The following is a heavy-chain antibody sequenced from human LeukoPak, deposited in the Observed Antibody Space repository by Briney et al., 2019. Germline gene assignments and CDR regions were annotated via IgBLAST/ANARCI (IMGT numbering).Heavy chain of an antibody. CDR2: INNDGSST. CDR1: GFTFSSHW. D-gene: IGHD3-10*01. V-gene: IGHV3-74*01. Sequence: GGSLRLSRAASGFTFSSHWMHWVRQAPGKGLVWVSRINNDGSSTSYADSVKGRFTISRDNAKNTLHLQMNSLRAEDTAVYYCARESPSGELYMDAWGQGTTVTVSS. J-gene: IGHJ6*02. CDR3: ARESPSGELYMDA.